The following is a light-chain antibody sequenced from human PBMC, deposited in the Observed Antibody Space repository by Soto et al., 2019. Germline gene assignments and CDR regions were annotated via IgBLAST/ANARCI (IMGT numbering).Light chain of an antibody. CDR1: QSISSY. Sequence: DIQMTQSPSSLSASVGDRVTITCRASQSISSYLNWYQQKPGEAPNLLIYAASSLQSGVPSRFTRSVSGTDFALTICSLNPEHYATYECQQSYSTPFFGPGIKVDIK. CDR2: AAS. J-gene: IGKJ3*01. CDR3: QQSYSTPF. V-gene: IGKV1-39*01.